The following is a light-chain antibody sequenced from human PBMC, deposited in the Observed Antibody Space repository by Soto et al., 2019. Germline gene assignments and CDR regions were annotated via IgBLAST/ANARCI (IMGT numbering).Light chain of an antibody. CDR2: LNSDGRH. Sequence: QSVLTQSPSASASLGASVKLTCTLSSGHSTYAIAWHQQQPEKGPRYLMKLNSDGRHRKGDGIPDRFSGSSSGAERFLTISSLQSEDEADYYCQTWGPGFVVFGGGTKLTVL. CDR3: QTWGPGFVV. J-gene: IGLJ2*01. CDR1: SGHSTYA. V-gene: IGLV4-69*01.